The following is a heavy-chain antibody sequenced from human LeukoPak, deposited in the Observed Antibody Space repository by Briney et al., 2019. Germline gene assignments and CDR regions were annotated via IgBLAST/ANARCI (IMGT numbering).Heavy chain of an antibody. D-gene: IGHD2-15*01. V-gene: IGHV4-59*08. J-gene: IGHJ5*02. CDR3: ARSALYCSGGSCYSRWFDP. CDR2: IYYRGST. CDR1: GGSISSYY. Sequence: SETLSLTCTVSGGSISSYYWSWIRQPPGKGLEWIGYIYYRGSTNYNPSLKSRVTISVDTSKNQFSLKLSSVTAADTAVYYCARSALYCSGGSCYSRWFDPWGQGTLVTVSS.